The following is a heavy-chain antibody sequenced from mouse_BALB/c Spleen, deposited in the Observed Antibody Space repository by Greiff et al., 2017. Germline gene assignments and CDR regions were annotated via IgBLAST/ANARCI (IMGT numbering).Heavy chain of an antibody. J-gene: IGHJ2*01. Sequence: EVHLVESGGGLVQPGGSLKLSCAASGFTFSSYGMSWVRQTPDKRLELVATINRNGGSTYYPDSVKGRFTISRDNAKNTLYLQMSSLKSEDTAMYYCARGGSYGNYYVDYWGQGTTLTVSS. CDR2: INRNGGST. CDR1: GFTFSSYG. CDR3: ARGGSYGNYYVDY. V-gene: IGHV5-6-3*01. D-gene: IGHD2-1*01.